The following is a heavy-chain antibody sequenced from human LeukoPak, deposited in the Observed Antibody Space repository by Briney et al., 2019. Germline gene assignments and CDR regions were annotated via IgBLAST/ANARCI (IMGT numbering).Heavy chain of an antibody. J-gene: IGHJ4*02. CDR2: IYYSGNT. V-gene: IGHV4-59*01. Sequence: SETLSLTCAVSGGSFTSYYWSWIRQPPGKGLEWIGHIYYSGNTNYNPPLKSRVTISVDTSKNQFSLKLSSVTAADTAVYYCASQHLLLYYFDYWGQGTLVTVSS. D-gene: IGHD2-21*02. CDR3: ASQHLLLYYFDY. CDR1: GGSFTSYY.